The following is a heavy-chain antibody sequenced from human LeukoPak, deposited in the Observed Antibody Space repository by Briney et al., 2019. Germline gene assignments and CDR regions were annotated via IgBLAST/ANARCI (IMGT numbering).Heavy chain of an antibody. CDR1: GGSISSYY. J-gene: IGHJ6*02. D-gene: IGHD1-26*01. V-gene: IGHV4-59*01. CDR3: ARGIVGAIPARYHYYGMDV. CDR2: IYYSGST. Sequence: SETLSLTCTVSGGSISSYYWSWIRQPPGKGLEWIGYIYYSGSTNYNPSLKSRVTISVDTSKSQFSLKLSSVTAADTAVYYCARGIVGAIPARYHYYGMDVWGQGTTVTVSS.